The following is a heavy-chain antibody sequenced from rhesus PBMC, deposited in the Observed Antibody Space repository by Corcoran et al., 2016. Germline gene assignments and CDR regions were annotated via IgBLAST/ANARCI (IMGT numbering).Heavy chain of an antibody. V-gene: IGHV4-81*01. J-gene: IGHJ4*01. CDR3: ARLRQYYFDY. Sequence: QLQLQESGPGLVKPSETLSLTCAVSGGSISGYSWSWIRQPPGKGLEWIGNIDGKIAGTNYNPHRNSRVTISKDTSKNHFSLKLRSVTAADTAVYYGARLRQYYFDYWGQGVLVTVSS. D-gene: IGHD6-25*01. CDR1: GGSISGYS. CDR2: IDGKIAGT.